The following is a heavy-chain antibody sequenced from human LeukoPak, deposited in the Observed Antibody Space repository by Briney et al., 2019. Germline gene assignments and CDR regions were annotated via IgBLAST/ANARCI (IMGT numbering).Heavy chain of an antibody. V-gene: IGHV4-4*02. CDR2: IYHSGST. Sequence: PSGTLSLTCAVSGGSITSRHWWSWVRQPPGRGLEWIGEIYHSGSTNYNPSLESRVTISLDKSKNQFSLKLSSVPAADTAVYYCARDRGDKATIDYWGQGTMVTVSS. D-gene: IGHD5-18*01. CDR3: ARDRGDKATIDY. CDR1: GGSITSRHW. J-gene: IGHJ4*02.